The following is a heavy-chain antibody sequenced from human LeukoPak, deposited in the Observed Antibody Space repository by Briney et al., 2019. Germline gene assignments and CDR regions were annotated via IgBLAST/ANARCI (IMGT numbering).Heavy chain of an antibody. CDR2: ISRSGISI. CDR3: AKAWWSKPYYYGMDV. Sequence: GGSLRLSCAASGFIFSDNYMSWVRQAPGKGLEWISFISRSGISIYYADSVKCRFTISRDNSKNTLYLQMNSLRAEDTAVYYCAKAWWSKPYYYGMDVWGQGTTVTVSS. V-gene: IGHV3-11*01. CDR1: GFIFSDNY. D-gene: IGHD2-8*02. J-gene: IGHJ6*02.